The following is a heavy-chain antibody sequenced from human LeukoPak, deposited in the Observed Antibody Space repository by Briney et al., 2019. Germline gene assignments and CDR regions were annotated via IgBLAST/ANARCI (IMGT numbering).Heavy chain of an antibody. J-gene: IGHJ4*02. CDR1: GFTFSSYD. CDR2: ISSSGSTI. V-gene: IGHV3-48*03. D-gene: IGHD3-10*01. CDR3: ASGQDYSFDY. Sequence: PGGSLRLSCAASGFTFSSYDMNWVRQAPGKGLEWVSCISSSGSTIYYAGSVKGRFTISRDNAKNSLYLQMNSLRAEDTAVYYCASGQDYSFDYWGQGTLVTVSS.